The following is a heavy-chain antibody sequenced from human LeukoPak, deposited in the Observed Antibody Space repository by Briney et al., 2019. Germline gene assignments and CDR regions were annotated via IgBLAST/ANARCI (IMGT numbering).Heavy chain of an antibody. Sequence: GGSLRLSCAASGFTFTSYEMNWVRQAPGKGLEWVSYISSSGSTIYYADSVRGRFTISRDNAKNTLYLQMNSLTVEDTAVYYCARGLSYSDYWGQGTLVTVSS. CDR1: GFTFTSYE. CDR3: ARGLSYSDY. CDR2: ISSSGSTI. V-gene: IGHV3-48*03. D-gene: IGHD3-3*01. J-gene: IGHJ4*02.